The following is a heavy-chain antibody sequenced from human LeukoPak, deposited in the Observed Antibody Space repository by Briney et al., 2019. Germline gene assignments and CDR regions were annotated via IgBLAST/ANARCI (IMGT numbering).Heavy chain of an antibody. Sequence: PSETLSLTCTVSGGSTSSSHWTWIRQPPGKGLEWIGNIFYTGNTNYNPSLKSRVNISIDTSKNQFSLKLSSVTAADTAVYYCAGAHRARFGYWGQGTLVTVSS. D-gene: IGHD5-18*01. CDR1: GGSTSSSH. J-gene: IGHJ4*02. CDR3: AGAHRARFGY. CDR2: IFYTGNT. V-gene: IGHV4-59*01.